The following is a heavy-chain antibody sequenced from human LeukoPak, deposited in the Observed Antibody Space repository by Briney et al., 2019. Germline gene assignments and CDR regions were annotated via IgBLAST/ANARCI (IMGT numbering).Heavy chain of an antibody. CDR1: GYTFTSYG. D-gene: IGHD1-26*01. CDR3: ASGTSASGSYYFDY. J-gene: IGHJ4*02. CDR2: ISAYNGNT. Sequence: ASVKVSCKASGYTFTSYGISWVRQAPGQGLEWMGWISAYNGNTNYAQKLQGRVTMTTDTSTSTAYMELRSLRSDDTAVYYCASGTSASGSYYFDYWGQGTLVTVSS. V-gene: IGHV1-18*01.